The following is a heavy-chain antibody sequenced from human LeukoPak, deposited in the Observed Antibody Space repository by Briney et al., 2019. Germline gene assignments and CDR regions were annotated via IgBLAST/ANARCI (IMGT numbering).Heavy chain of an antibody. Sequence: SETLSLTCAVYGGSFSGYYWGWIRQPPGKGLEWIGEINHSGSTNYNPSLKSRVTISVDTSKNQFPLKLSFVTAADTAVYYCAREGPNCSSTSCYDLLDPWGQGTLVTVSS. D-gene: IGHD2-2*01. V-gene: IGHV4-34*01. CDR2: INHSGST. J-gene: IGHJ5*02. CDR3: AREGPNCSSTSCYDLLDP. CDR1: GGSFSGYY.